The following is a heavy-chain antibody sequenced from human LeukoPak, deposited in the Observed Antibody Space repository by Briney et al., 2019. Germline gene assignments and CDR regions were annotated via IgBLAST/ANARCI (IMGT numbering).Heavy chain of an antibody. CDR2: IYYSGST. J-gene: IGHJ6*03. Sequence: SETLSLTCTVSGGSISSSSYYWGWIRQPPGKGLEWIGSIYYSGSTYYNPSLKSRVTISVDTSKNQFSLKLSSVTAADTAVYYCARLYSGDYVWGSNYYYYMDVWGKGTTVTISS. CDR1: GGSISSSSYY. V-gene: IGHV4-39*01. D-gene: IGHD3-16*01. CDR3: ARLYSGDYVWGSNYYYYMDV.